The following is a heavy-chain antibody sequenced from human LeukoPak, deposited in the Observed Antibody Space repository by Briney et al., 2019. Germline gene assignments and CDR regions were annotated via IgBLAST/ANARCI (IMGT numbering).Heavy chain of an antibody. Sequence: PGGSLRLSCAASGFTFSSYAMHWVRRAPGKGLEWVAVISYDGSNKYYADSVKGRFTISRDNSKNTLYLQMNSLRAEDTAVYYCARDPAAAGPRPPSYYYYGMDVWGQGTTVTVSS. CDR2: ISYDGSNK. CDR1: GFTFSSYA. D-gene: IGHD6-13*01. CDR3: ARDPAAAGPRPPSYYYYGMDV. J-gene: IGHJ6*02. V-gene: IGHV3-30-3*01.